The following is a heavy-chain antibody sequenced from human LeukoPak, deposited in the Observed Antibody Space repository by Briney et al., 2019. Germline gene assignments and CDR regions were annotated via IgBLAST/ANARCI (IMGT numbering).Heavy chain of an antibody. V-gene: IGHV3-9*01. Sequence: PGRSLRLSCAASGFNFNDYAMHWVRHAPGKGLEWVSGLSWNSDNIGYADSVKGRFTISRDNAKNSLYLQMNSLRAEDTALYYCAKDPLAAAGTGFDYWGQGTLVTVSS. CDR3: AKDPLAAAGTGFDY. CDR2: LSWNSDNI. J-gene: IGHJ4*02. CDR1: GFNFNDYA. D-gene: IGHD6-13*01.